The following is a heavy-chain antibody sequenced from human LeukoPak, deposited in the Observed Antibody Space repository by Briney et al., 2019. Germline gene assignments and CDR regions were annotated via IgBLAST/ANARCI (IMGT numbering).Heavy chain of an antibody. D-gene: IGHD3-10*01. CDR2: ISGSGGST. J-gene: IGHJ6*03. V-gene: IGHV3-23*01. CDR3: ARVPPDYYYYYMDV. Sequence: GGSLRLSCAASGFTFSSYGMSWVRQAPGKGLEWVSAISGSGGSTYYADSVKGRFTISRDNSKNTLYLQMNSLRADDTAVYYCARVPPDYYYYYMDVWGKGTTVTISS. CDR1: GFTFSSYG.